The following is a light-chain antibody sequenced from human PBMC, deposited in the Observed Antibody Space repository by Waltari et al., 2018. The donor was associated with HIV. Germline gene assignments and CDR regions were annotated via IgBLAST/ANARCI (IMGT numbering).Light chain of an antibody. CDR3: SSYASDDTVV. J-gene: IGLJ2*01. V-gene: IGLV2-14*01. CDR2: GVT. Sequence: QSALTQPASVSGSPGQSLTISCTGANGNIGFFNLVSWYRQYPGKAPQLIIYGVTYRPSGISSRFSGSKSGNTASLTISGLQVDDEADYYCSSYASDDTVVFGGGTKLTVL. CDR1: NGNIGFFNL.